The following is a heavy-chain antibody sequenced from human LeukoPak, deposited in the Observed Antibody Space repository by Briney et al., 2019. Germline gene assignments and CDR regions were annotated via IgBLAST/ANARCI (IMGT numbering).Heavy chain of an antibody. J-gene: IGHJ6*02. Sequence: SQTLSLTCTVSGGSISSGDYYWSWNRQPPGKGLEWVGYIYYSGSTYYNPSLKSRVTISVDTSKNQFSLKLSSVTAADTAVYYCASIRLRNAYGMDVWGQGTTVTVSS. CDR1: GGSISSGDYY. CDR3: ASIRLRNAYGMDV. V-gene: IGHV4-30-4*01. D-gene: IGHD3-3*01. CDR2: IYYSGST.